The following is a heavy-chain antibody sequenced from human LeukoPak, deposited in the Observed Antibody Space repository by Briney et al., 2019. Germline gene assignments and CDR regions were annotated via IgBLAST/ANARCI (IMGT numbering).Heavy chain of an antibody. V-gene: IGHV4-34*01. Sequence: SETLSLTCAVYGGSFSGYYWRWIRQPPRKGLEWIGEINHSGRTNYNPSLKSRVTISVDTSKNQFSLKLSSVTAADTAVYYCARGRYYYDILTGYYTGAPAAYYFDYWGQGTLVTVSS. J-gene: IGHJ4*02. CDR3: ARGRYYYDILTGYYTGAPAAYYFDY. D-gene: IGHD3-9*01. CDR2: INHSGRT. CDR1: GGSFSGYY.